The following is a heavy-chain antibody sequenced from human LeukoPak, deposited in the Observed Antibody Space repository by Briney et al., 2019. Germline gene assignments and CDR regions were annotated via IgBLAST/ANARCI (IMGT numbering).Heavy chain of an antibody. V-gene: IGHV3-23*01. Sequence: SGGSLRLSCAASGFTFSSYAMSWVRQAPGKGLEWVSAISGSGGSTYYADSVKGRFTISRDNSKNTLYLQMNSLRAEDTAVYYWAKDPSYNSSGYLNYGGQEPLVTVSS. D-gene: IGHD3-22*01. CDR3: AKDPSYNSSGYLNY. CDR1: GFTFSSYA. J-gene: IGHJ4*02. CDR2: ISGSGGST.